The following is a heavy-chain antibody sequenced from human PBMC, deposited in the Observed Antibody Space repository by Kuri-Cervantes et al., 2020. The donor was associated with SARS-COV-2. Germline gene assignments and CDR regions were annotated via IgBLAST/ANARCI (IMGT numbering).Heavy chain of an antibody. J-gene: IGHJ6*02. Sequence: GESLKISCAASGFTFSSYAMSWVRQAPGKGLEWVAVIWYDGSNKYYADSVKGRFTISRDNSKNTLYLQMNSLRAEDTAVYYCARDGGATAGTYYYYGMDVWGQGTTVTVSS. CDR2: IWYDGSNK. CDR1: GFTFSSYA. V-gene: IGHV3-33*08. D-gene: IGHD6-13*01. CDR3: ARDGGATAGTYYYYGMDV.